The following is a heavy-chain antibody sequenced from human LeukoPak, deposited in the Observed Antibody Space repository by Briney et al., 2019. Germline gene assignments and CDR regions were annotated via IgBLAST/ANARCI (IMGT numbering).Heavy chain of an antibody. CDR3: VRGAGGGGYQLLSDAFDI. CDR2: INPNSGGT. Sequence: GASVKVSCKASGYTFTGYYMHWVRQAPGQGLEWMGWINPNSGGTNYAQKFQGRVTMTRDTSISTAYMELSRLRSDDTAVYYCVRGAGGGGYQLLSDAFDIWGQGTMVTVSS. D-gene: IGHD2-2*01. CDR1: GYTFTGYY. V-gene: IGHV1-2*02. J-gene: IGHJ3*02.